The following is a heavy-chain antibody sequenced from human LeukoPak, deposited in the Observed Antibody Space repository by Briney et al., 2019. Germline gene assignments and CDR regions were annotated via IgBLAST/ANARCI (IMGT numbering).Heavy chain of an antibody. Sequence: LAGGSLRLSCAASGFTFSSYDMNWVRQAPGKGLEWVSFITSSGNTMYYADSVKGRFTISRDNAKNSLYLQMNSLRADDTAVYYCARLRSKYWFDPWGQGTLVTVSS. D-gene: IGHD4-11*01. CDR1: GFTFSSYD. V-gene: IGHV3-48*03. CDR3: ARLRSKYWFDP. CDR2: ITSSGNTM. J-gene: IGHJ5*02.